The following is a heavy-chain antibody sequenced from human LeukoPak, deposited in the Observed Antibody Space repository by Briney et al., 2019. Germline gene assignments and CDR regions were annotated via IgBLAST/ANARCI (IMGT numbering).Heavy chain of an antibody. CDR2: IKQDGSEK. Sequence: SGGSLRLSCAASGFTFSSYWMSWVRHAPGKGLEWVANIKQDGSEKYYVDSAKGRFTISRDNAKNSLYLQMNSLRAEDTAVYYCARDPYSSGWPSYYYYGMDVWGQGTTVTVSS. V-gene: IGHV3-7*01. J-gene: IGHJ6*02. CDR3: ARDPYSSGWPSYYYYGMDV. D-gene: IGHD6-19*01. CDR1: GFTFSSYW.